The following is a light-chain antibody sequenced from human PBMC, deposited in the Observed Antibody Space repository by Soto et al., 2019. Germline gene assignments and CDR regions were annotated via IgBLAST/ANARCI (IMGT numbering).Light chain of an antibody. Sequence: DIQMTQSPSSLSASVGYRVTITCRASQTISSYLNWYQQTPGRAPNLLIYAASSLQGVFPSRFSGSGSGTDFTLTISSLQPEDFATFYCQQTYSTPSTWTFGQGTKVEIK. J-gene: IGKJ1*01. CDR1: QTISSY. CDR3: QQTYSTPSTWT. CDR2: AAS. V-gene: IGKV1-39*01.